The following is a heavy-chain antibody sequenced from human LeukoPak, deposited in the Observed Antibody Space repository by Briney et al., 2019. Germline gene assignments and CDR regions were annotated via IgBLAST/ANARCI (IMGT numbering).Heavy chain of an antibody. J-gene: IGHJ4*02. CDR1: GYTFTTFY. CDR3: ARETSNGWYS. V-gene: IGHV1-46*01. D-gene: IGHD6-19*01. Sequence: ASVKVSCKASGYTFTTFYMDWVRQAPGQGLEWMGKVNPSGGSTTYAQKFQGGVTMTRDTSTSTVYMELSSLRSEDTAVYYCARETSNGWYSWGQGTLVTVSS. CDR2: VNPSGGST.